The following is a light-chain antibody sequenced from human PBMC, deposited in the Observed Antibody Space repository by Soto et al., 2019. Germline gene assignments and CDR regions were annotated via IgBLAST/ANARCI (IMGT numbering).Light chain of an antibody. Sequence: DIVMTQSPDSLAPSLGERATITCKSSQRVLYSSNNKNYLAWYQQKPGQPPKLLIYWASTRESGVPDRFSGGGSGTDFTLTISSLQAEDAAVYYCQQYYSTPSFGQGTRLEIK. CDR1: QRVLYSSNNKNY. CDR2: WAS. J-gene: IGKJ5*01. V-gene: IGKV4-1*01. CDR3: QQYYSTPS.